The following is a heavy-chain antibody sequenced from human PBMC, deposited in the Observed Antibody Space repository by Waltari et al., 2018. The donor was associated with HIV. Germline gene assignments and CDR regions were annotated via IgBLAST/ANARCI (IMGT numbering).Heavy chain of an antibody. CDR3: AKQGTDY. CDR2: MSASGDST. V-gene: IGHV3-23*01. Sequence: EVQLLESGGGLVQPGGSLRLSCAASGFTFSSYAMSWVRQAPGKGREWVAAMSASGDSTYDADSGKGRFTISRDKSKNTLYLQMNSRRAEDTAVFYCAKQGTDYWGQGTLVTVSS. D-gene: IGHD1-1*01. CDR1: GFTFSSYA. J-gene: IGHJ4*02.